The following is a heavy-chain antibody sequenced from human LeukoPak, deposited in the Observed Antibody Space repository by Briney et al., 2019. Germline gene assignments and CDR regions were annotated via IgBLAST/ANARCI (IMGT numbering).Heavy chain of an antibody. D-gene: IGHD3-22*01. V-gene: IGHV3-74*01. CDR3: ARDLGQYYDTSDNWFDP. CDR1: GFTFDDYG. CDR2: TNSDGINT. Sequence: GGSLRLSCAASGFTFDDYGMSWVRQAPGKGLVWVSRTNSDGINTSYADSVKGRFTISRDNAKNTLNLQMNSLRAEDTAVYYCARDLGQYYDTSDNWFDPWGQGTLVTVSS. J-gene: IGHJ5*02.